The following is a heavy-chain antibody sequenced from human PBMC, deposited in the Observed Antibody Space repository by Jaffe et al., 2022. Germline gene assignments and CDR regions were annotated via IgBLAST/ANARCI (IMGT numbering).Heavy chain of an antibody. CDR2: IIPILGIA. J-gene: IGHJ4*02. CDR3: AREFYYYGSGSHAYFDY. D-gene: IGHD3-10*01. Sequence: QVQLVQSGAEVKKPGSSVKVSCKASGGTFSSYTISWVRQAPGQGLEWMGRIIPILGIANYAQKFQGRVTITADKSTSTAYMELSSLRSEDTAVYYCAREFYYYGSGSHAYFDYWGQGTLVTVSS. CDR1: GGTFSSYT. V-gene: IGHV1-69*02.